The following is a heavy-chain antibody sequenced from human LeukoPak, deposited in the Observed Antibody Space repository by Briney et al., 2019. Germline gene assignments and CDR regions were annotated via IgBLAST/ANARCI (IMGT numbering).Heavy chain of an antibody. Sequence: PSETLSLTCAVYGGSFSGYYWSWIRQPPGKGLEWIGEINHSGSTNYNPSLKSRVTISVDTSKNQFSLKLSSVTAADTAVYYCARGPHRYSGYDYRATIRDGFDYWGQGTLVTVSS. CDR1: GGSFSGYY. D-gene: IGHD5-12*01. CDR2: INHSGST. J-gene: IGHJ4*02. CDR3: ARGPHRYSGYDYRATIRDGFDY. V-gene: IGHV4-34*01.